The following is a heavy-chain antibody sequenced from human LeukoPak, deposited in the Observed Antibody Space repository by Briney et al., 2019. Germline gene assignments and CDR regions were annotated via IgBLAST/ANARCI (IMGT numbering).Heavy chain of an antibody. CDR3: ARRVISTKSYFYYGMDV. J-gene: IGHJ6*02. CDR2: ISSSSSYI. D-gene: IGHD2-2*01. Sequence: GGSLRLSCAASEFTFSSYSMNWVRQAPGKGLEWVSSISSSSSYIYYADSVKGRFTISRDNAKNSLYLQMNSLRAEDTAVYYCARRVISTKSYFYYGMDVWGQGTTVTVPS. V-gene: IGHV3-21*01. CDR1: EFTFSSYS.